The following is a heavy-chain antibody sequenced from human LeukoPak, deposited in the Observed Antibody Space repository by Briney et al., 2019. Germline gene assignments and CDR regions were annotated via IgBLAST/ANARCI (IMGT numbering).Heavy chain of an antibody. CDR2: INHSGST. CDR1: GGSFSGYY. CDR3: ARRAPDVWGSYRYILVGAFDI. V-gene: IGHV4-34*01. J-gene: IGHJ3*02. D-gene: IGHD3-16*02. Sequence: SETLFLTCAVYGGSFSGYYWSWIRQSPGKGLEWIGEINHSGSTNYNPSLKSRVTISVDTSKNQFSLKLSSVTAADTAVYYCARRAPDVWGSYRYILVGAFDIWGQGTMVTVSS.